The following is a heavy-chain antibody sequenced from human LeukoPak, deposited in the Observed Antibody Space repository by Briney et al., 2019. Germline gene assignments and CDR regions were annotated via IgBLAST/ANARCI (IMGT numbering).Heavy chain of an antibody. CDR1: GFTFSSYS. J-gene: IGHJ4*02. D-gene: IGHD5-12*01. Sequence: PGGSLRLSCAASGFTFSSYSMNWVRQAPGKGLEWVSSISSSSSYIYYADSVKGRFTISRDNAKNSLYLQMNSLRAEDTAVYYCAREERGYGSHGDYWGQGTLVTVSS. CDR2: ISSSSSYI. V-gene: IGHV3-21*01. CDR3: AREERGYGSHGDY.